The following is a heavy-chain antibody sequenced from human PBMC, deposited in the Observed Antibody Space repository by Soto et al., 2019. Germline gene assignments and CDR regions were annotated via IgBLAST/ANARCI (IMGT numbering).Heavy chain of an antibody. CDR3: ARTWRLANTGYRYFDL. CDR1: GLSLSNDRMG. D-gene: IGHD2-21*01. CDR2: ISSNYAK. Sequence: QVTLKESGPVLVKPTEPLTLTCSVSGLSLSNDRMGVSWIRQPQGKALEMVAHISSNYAKSYRASLKSRLTVSKDTSTSQVVLTMTHMDSVDPATYSCARTWRLANTGYRYFDLWGSGTLVTVSS. V-gene: IGHV2-26*01. J-gene: IGHJ2*01.